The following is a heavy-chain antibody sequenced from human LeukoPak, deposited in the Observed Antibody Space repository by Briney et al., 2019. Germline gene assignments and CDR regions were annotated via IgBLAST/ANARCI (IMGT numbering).Heavy chain of an antibody. CDR1: GFTFSSYA. Sequence: QPGGSLRLSCAASGFTFSSYAMSWVRQAPGKGLEWVSAISGSGGSTYYADSVKGRFTISRDNAKNSLYLQMNSLRAEDTAVYYCARDFCSSGSCHEDYWGQGTLVTVSS. V-gene: IGHV3-23*01. CDR3: ARDFCSSGSCHEDY. J-gene: IGHJ4*02. CDR2: ISGSGGST. D-gene: IGHD2-15*01.